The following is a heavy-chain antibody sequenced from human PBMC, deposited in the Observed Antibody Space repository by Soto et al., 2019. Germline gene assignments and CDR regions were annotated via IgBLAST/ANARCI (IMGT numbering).Heavy chain of an antibody. J-gene: IGHJ4*02. V-gene: IGHV3-30*18. D-gene: IGHD3-16*02. Sequence: ESGGGVVQPGTSLRLSCAASGFTFSYYAMHWVRQAPGKGLEWVAVISYDGGEKYYAESVKGRFTISRDNSKNTLSLQMNSLRGDDTAVYYCAKALGELSPESYDYWGQGTLITVSS. CDR3: AKALGELSPESYDY. CDR1: GFTFSYYA. CDR2: ISYDGGEK.